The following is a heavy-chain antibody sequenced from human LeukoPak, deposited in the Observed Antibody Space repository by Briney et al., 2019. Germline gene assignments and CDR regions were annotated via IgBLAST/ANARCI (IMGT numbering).Heavy chain of an antibody. Sequence: GGSLRLSCAASGFTFSSYAMHWVRQAPGKGLEWVAVISYDGSNKYYADSVKGRFTISRDNSKNTLYLQMNSLRAEDTAVYYCARIYSYVVFYYMDVWGKGTTVTVSS. D-gene: IGHD5-18*01. V-gene: IGHV3-30*04. CDR3: ARIYSYVVFYYMDV. J-gene: IGHJ6*03. CDR2: ISYDGSNK. CDR1: GFTFSSYA.